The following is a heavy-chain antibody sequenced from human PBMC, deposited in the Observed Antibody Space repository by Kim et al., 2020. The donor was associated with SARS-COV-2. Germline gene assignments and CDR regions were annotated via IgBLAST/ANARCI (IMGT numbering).Heavy chain of an antibody. CDR3: ARAGGVVLGPLYYFDF. Sequence: GGSLRLSCAVSGFNFHDYTMHWVRHAPGKGLEWVSTISWDAGATHYADSFKGRFTISRDNSKSSLYLHMDSLGAEDTAFYYCARAGGVVLGPLYYFDFWGQGALVTVSS. V-gene: IGHV3-43*01. CDR1: GFNFHDYT. CDR2: ISWDAGAT. J-gene: IGHJ4*02. D-gene: IGHD2-8*02.